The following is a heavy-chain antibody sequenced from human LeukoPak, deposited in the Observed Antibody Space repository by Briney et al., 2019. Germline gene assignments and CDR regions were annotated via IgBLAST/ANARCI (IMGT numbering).Heavy chain of an antibody. CDR2: IIPIFGTA. V-gene: IGHV1-69*13. Sequence: SVKVSCKASGVTFSSYAISWVRQAPGQGLEWMGGIIPIFGTANYAQKFQGRVTITADESTSTAYMELSSLRSEVTAVYYCARVYYRRSGYYNPFDYWGQGTLVTVSS. D-gene: IGHD3-3*01. J-gene: IGHJ4*02. CDR1: GVTFSSYA. CDR3: ARVYYRRSGYYNPFDY.